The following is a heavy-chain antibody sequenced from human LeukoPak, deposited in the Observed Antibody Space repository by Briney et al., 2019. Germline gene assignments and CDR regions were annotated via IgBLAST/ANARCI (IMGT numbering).Heavy chain of an antibody. J-gene: IGHJ6*04. CDR3: ARRDRSSSWYPNYYYYGMDV. D-gene: IGHD6-13*01. CDR1: GYSFTSYW. Sequence: PGESLKISCKGSGYSFTSYWISWVPQIPGKGLEWMGRIDPSDSSTNYSPSFQGHVTISADKSISTAYLQWSSLKASDTAMYYCARRDRSSSWYPNYYYYGMDVWGKGTTVTVSS. V-gene: IGHV5-10-1*01. CDR2: IDPSDSST.